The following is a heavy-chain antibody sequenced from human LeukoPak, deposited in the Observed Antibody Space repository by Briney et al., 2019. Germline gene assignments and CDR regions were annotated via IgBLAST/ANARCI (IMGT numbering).Heavy chain of an antibody. CDR3: ARDGFGTGSN. Sequence: ASVKVSCKASGYTFTNFYMHWVRQAPGQGLEWMGIINPRGGSTTSAQKFQGRITLTRDTSTSTFYMELSSLKSQDTAVYYCARDGFGTGSNWGQGTLVTVSS. D-gene: IGHD3-16*01. CDR2: INPRGGST. CDR1: GYTFTNFY. V-gene: IGHV1-46*01. J-gene: IGHJ4*02.